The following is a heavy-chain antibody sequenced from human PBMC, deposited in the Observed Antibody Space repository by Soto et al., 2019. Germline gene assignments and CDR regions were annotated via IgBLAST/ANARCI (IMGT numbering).Heavy chain of an antibody. V-gene: IGHV4-31*03. J-gene: IGHJ4*02. CDR2: IYYSGST. CDR3: ARAYGEGGYDSN. Sequence: SETLSLTCTVSGGSISSGGYYWSWIRQHPGKGLEWIGYIYYSGSTYYNPSLKSRVTISEDTSKNQFSLKLSSVTAADTAVYYCARAYGEGGYDSNWGQGTLVTVSS. CDR1: GGSISSGGYY. D-gene: IGHD5-12*01.